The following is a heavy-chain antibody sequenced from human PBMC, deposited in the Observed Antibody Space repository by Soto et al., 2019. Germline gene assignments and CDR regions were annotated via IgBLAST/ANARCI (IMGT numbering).Heavy chain of an antibody. D-gene: IGHD1-20*01. CDR2: INPADSDT. CDR1: GYRFTSYW. V-gene: IGHV5-51*01. Sequence: GDSLKISCKGSGYRFTSYWVGWVRQMPGKGLEWMGIINPADSDTRYGPSFQGQVTISVDKSISTAYLQWSSLKASDTAMYYCTRHLNWNDWTHFDYWGQGTLVTVSS. CDR3: TRHLNWNDWTHFDY. J-gene: IGHJ4*02.